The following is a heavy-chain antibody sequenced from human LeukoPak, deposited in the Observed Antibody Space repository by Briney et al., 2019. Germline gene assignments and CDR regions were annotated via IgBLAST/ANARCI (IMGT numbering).Heavy chain of an antibody. CDR2: IIPILGIA. CDR3: GYSYVPSPY. J-gene: IGHJ4*02. Sequence: SVKASCKASGGTVSRYAISWVRQAPGQRLEWMGRIIPILGIANYAQTIPGRVTITADKSTRTAYMELSSVRSEDTAVYYCGYSYVPSPYWGQGSLVTVSS. V-gene: IGHV1-69*04. CDR1: GGTVSRYA. D-gene: IGHD5-18*01.